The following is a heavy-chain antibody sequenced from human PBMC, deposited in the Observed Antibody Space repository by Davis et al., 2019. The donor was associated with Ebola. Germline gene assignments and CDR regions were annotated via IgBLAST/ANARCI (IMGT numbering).Heavy chain of an antibody. D-gene: IGHD3/OR15-3a*01. V-gene: IGHV1-2*02. J-gene: IGHJ6*02. CDR2: INPNSGGT. Sequence: ASVKVSCKASGYTFTGYYMHWVRQAPGQGLEWMGWINPNSGGTNYAQKLQGRVTMTTDTSTSTAYMELRSLRSDDTAVYYCARDMIWGKPYYYGMDVWGQGTTVTVSS. CDR1: GYTFTGYY. CDR3: ARDMIWGKPYYYGMDV.